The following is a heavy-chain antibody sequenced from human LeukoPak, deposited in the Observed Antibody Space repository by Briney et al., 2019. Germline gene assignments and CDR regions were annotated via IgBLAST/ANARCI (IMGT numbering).Heavy chain of an antibody. D-gene: IGHD1-26*01. V-gene: IGHV4-4*07. Sequence: PSQTPSLTCTVSGGSISSYYWSWIRQPAGKGLEWIGRIYTSGSTNYNPSLKSRVTISVDKSKNQFSLKLSSVTAADTAVYYCAREPQVGYYYYYYMDVWGKGTTVTVSS. CDR3: AREPQVGYYYYYYMDV. J-gene: IGHJ6*03. CDR2: IYTSGST. CDR1: GGSISSYY.